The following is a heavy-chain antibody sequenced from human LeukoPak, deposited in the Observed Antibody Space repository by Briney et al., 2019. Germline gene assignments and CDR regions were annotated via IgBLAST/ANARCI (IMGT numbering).Heavy chain of an antibody. J-gene: IGHJ5*02. Sequence: GRSLRLSYAASGFTFSSYAMHWVRQAPGKGLEWVSAISGSGGSTYYADSVKGRFTISRDNSKNTLYLQMNSLRAEDTAVYYCARSLISFAAGNGWFDPWGQGTLVTVSS. D-gene: IGHD6-19*01. CDR1: GFTFSSYA. CDR3: ARSLISFAAGNGWFDP. CDR2: ISGSGGST. V-gene: IGHV3-23*01.